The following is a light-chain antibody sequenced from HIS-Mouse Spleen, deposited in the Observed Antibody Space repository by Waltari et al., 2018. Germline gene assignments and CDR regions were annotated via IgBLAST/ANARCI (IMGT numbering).Light chain of an antibody. J-gene: IGLJ2*01. CDR2: EGS. V-gene: IGLV2-23*01. CDR3: CSYAGSSTVV. CDR1: RSDGGSYNL. Sequence: QSALTQPASVSGSPGQSITISCTGTRSDGGSYNLVSWYQQHPGKAPKLMIYEGSKRPSRVSNRFSGSKSGNTASLTISGLQAEDEADYYCCSYAGSSTVVFGGGTKLTVL.